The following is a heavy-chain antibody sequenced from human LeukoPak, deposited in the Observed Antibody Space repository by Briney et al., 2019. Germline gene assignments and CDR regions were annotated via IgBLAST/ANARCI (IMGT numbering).Heavy chain of an antibody. D-gene: IGHD1-20*01. Sequence: ASVKVSCKASGYTFTGYYIHWVRQAPGRGLEWMGWINPDTGGTNYAQKFQDRVTMTRDTSISTAYMELSTLRSDDTAVFYCARVVSYDWNDPFDCWGQGTLVTVSS. CDR2: INPDTGGT. J-gene: IGHJ4*02. CDR3: ARVVSYDWNDPFDC. V-gene: IGHV1-2*02. CDR1: GYTFTGYY.